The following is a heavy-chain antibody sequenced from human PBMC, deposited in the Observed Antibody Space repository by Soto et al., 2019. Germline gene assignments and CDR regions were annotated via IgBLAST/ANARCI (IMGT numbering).Heavy chain of an antibody. CDR1: GGSFSGYY. D-gene: IGHD4-17*01. Sequence: SETLSLTCAVYGGSFSGYYRSWIRQPPGKGLEWIGEINHSGSTNYNPSLKSRVTISVDTSKNQFSLKLSSVTAADTAVYYCARGYMTTVNNWFDPWGQGTLVTVSS. CDR3: ARGYMTTVNNWFDP. J-gene: IGHJ5*02. V-gene: IGHV4-34*01. CDR2: INHSGST.